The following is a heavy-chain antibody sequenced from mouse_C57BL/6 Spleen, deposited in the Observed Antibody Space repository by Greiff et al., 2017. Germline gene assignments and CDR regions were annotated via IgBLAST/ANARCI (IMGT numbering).Heavy chain of an antibody. CDR2: ISRGSSST. CDR3: SRPYLPHYYAMDY. V-gene: IGHV5-17*01. CDR1: GYTFSDYG. D-gene: IGHD2-1*01. J-gene: IGHJ4*01. Sequence: EVMLVESGGGLVKPGGSLKLSCAASGYTFSDYGMHWVRQAPEKGLEWVAYISRGSSSTNYAHTVKGRFTFARDNAKSTLSLQMTSLRSEDTAIYDCSRPYLPHYYAMDYWGQGTSVTVSS.